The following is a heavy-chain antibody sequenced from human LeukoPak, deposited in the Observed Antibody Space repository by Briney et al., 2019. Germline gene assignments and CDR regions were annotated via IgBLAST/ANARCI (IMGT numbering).Heavy chain of an antibody. V-gene: IGHV1-69*01. Sequence: SVKVSCKASGGTFSSYVISWVRQAPGQGLEWMGGIIPIFGTANYAQKFQGRVTITADESTSTAYMELSSLRSEDTAVYCCARDLIDYDILTGYSFDYWGQGTLVTVSS. D-gene: IGHD3-9*01. CDR2: IIPIFGTA. CDR1: GGTFSSYV. CDR3: ARDLIDYDILTGYSFDY. J-gene: IGHJ4*02.